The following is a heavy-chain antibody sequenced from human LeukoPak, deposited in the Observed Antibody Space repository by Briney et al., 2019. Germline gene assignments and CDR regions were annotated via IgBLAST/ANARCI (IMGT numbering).Heavy chain of an antibody. CDR3: ARSPAGQQPDNWFDP. D-gene: IGHD6-13*01. J-gene: IGHJ5*02. Sequence: GRSLRLSCAASGFTFSSYAMHWVRQAPGKGVEGVAVISYDGSNKYYADSVKGRFTISRDNSKNTLYLQMNSLRAEDTAVYYCARSPAGQQPDNWFDPWGQGTLVTVSS. CDR1: GFTFSSYA. CDR2: ISYDGSNK. V-gene: IGHV3-30*04.